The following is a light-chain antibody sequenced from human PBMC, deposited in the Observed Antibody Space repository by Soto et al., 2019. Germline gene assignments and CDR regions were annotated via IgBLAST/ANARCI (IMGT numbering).Light chain of an antibody. V-gene: IGKV1-5*03. J-gene: IGKJ1*01. CDR2: KAS. CDR1: QSISNW. CDR3: QQYDTYPRT. Sequence: DIQMTQSPSTLSASVGDRVTITCRASQSISNWLAWYQQKPGKAPKLLIFKASTFESGVPSRFSGSGSGTEFTLNISSLQPDDFATYHCQQYDTYPRTFGQGTKVDIK.